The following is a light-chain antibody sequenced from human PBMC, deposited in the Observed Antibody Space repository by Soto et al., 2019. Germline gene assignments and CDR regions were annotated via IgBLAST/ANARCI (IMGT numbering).Light chain of an antibody. CDR1: QTIGSTY. V-gene: IGKV3-20*01. CDR3: QQYRSPALT. Sequence: EIVLTQSPGTLSLSPGESATLSCRAAQTIGSTYLAWYQQKGGQAPKLLIYGTSTRATGIPDRFSGSGSGTDFSLTMRRLEPEDVAVYECQQYRSPALTFGGGTKVEI. J-gene: IGKJ4*01. CDR2: GTS.